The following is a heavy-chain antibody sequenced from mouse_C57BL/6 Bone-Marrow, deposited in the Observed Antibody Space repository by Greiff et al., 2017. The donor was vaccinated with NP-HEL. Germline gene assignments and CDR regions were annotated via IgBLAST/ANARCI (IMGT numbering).Heavy chain of an antibody. D-gene: IGHD3-3*01. CDR3: AREGLGDY. CDR1: GYAFTNYL. CDR2: INPGSGGT. J-gene: IGHJ2*01. Sequence: VKLQQSGAELVRPGTSVKVSCKASGYAFTNYLIEWVKQRPGQGLEWIGVINPGSGGTNYNEKFKGKATLTADKSSSTAYMQLSSLTSEDSAVYFCAREGLGDYWGQGTTLTVSS. V-gene: IGHV1-54*01.